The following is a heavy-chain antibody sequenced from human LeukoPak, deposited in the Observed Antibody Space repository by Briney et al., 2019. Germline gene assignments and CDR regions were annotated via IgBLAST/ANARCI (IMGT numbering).Heavy chain of an antibody. Sequence: PGGSLRLSCAASGFTFSYYAMSWVRQAPGRGLEWVSVISDGGDTSYADSGKGRFTISRDNSKNTVYLQMNSLGAEDTAVYYCAKTDCTSSSCYTIDSWGQGTLVTVS. CDR2: ISDGGDT. D-gene: IGHD2-2*02. J-gene: IGHJ4*02. CDR3: AKTDCTSSSCYTIDS. V-gene: IGHV3-23*01. CDR1: GFTFSYYA.